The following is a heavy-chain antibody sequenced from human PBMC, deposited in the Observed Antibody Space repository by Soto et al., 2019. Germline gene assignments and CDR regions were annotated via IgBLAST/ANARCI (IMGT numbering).Heavy chain of an antibody. J-gene: IGHJ2*01. CDR1: GGSISSGGYY. CDR2: IYYSGST. CDR3: ARVTTVVTQCTSRGCWYFDL. Sequence: QVQLQESGPGLVKPSQTLSLTCTVSGGSISSGGYYWSWIRQHPGKGLEWIGYIYYSGSTYYNPSLKSRVTISVDTSKNQFSLKLSSVTAADTAVYYCARVTTVVTQCTSRGCWYFDLWGRGTLVTVSS. D-gene: IGHD4-17*01. V-gene: IGHV4-31*03.